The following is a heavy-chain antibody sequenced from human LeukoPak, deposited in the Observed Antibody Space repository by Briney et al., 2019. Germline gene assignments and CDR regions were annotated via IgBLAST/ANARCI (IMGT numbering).Heavy chain of an antibody. CDR3: AKGDGGITIFGVVINGDLSSYYFDY. Sequence: PGGSLRLSCAASGFTFSSYGMHWVRQAPGKGLEWVAFIRYDGSNKYYADSVKGRFTISRDNSKNTLYLQINSLRAEDTAVYYCAKGDGGITIFGVVINGDLSSYYFDYWGQGTLVTVSS. CDR2: IRYDGSNK. V-gene: IGHV3-30*02. CDR1: GFTFSSYG. D-gene: IGHD3-3*01. J-gene: IGHJ4*02.